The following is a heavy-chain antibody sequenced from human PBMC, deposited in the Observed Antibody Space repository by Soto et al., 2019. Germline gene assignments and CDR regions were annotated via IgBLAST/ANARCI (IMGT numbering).Heavy chain of an antibody. Sequence: SETLSLTCTVSGGSISSYYWSWIRQPPGKGLEWIGYIYYSGSTNYNPSLKSRVTISVDTSKNQFSLKLSSVTAADTAVYYCARGRITIFGVVPSGFVYWGQGTLVTVSS. CDR3: ARGRITIFGVVPSGFVY. D-gene: IGHD3-3*01. CDR2: IYYSGST. V-gene: IGHV4-59*12. J-gene: IGHJ4*02. CDR1: GGSISSYY.